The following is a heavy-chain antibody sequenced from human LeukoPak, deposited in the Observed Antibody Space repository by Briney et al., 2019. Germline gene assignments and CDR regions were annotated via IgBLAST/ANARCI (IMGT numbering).Heavy chain of an antibody. J-gene: IGHJ4*02. V-gene: IGHV4-59*01. CDR1: GGSISTNY. CDR3: ARIQSSASPFDY. Sequence: SEALSLTCTVSGGSISTNYWSWIRKPPGKSLEWIGYICYAGATTYNPPLESRVTISVDTSKNQFSLRLTSVTAADTAVYYCARIQSSASPFDYWGQGTLVTVSA. CDR2: ICYAGAT. D-gene: IGHD2-2*01.